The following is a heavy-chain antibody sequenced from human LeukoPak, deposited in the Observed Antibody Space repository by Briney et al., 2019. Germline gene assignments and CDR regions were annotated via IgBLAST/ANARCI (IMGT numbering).Heavy chain of an antibody. D-gene: IGHD2-2*01. Sequence: GGSLRLSCAASGFTVSSNYMSWVRQAPGKGPEWVSAISAGGGSTYYADSVKGRFTISRDNSKNTLYLQMNSLRAEDTAVYYCAKEVVPAAIVDWFDPWGQGTLVTVSS. J-gene: IGHJ5*02. CDR2: ISAGGGST. CDR3: AKEVVPAAIVDWFDP. V-gene: IGHV3-23*01. CDR1: GFTVSSNY.